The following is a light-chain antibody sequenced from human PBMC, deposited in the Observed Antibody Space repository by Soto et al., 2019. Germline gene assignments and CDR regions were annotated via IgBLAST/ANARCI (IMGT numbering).Light chain of an antibody. CDR1: QTVGRSF. CDR3: QQYDSLPPWT. J-gene: IGKJ1*01. V-gene: IGKV3-20*01. CDR2: GTS. Sequence: EIVLTQSPGIMYLSPGERATLSCRASQTVGRSFLAGYQQKPGQSPRLLIFGTSIRATGIPDKFSSGGAGADFTLTISSLDPEDFAVYYCQQYDSLPPWTFGQGTRVEVK.